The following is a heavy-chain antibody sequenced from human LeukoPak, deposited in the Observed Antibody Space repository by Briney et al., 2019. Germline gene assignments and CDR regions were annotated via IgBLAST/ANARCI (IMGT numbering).Heavy chain of an antibody. Sequence: SETLSLTCTVSGGSISSSGYKWGWIRQPPGKGREWIGTIYYTGNTHYKTSLKSRVTISVDTSKNQFSLKLSSVTAADTAVYYCARCQYCGGDCYSSYYYGMDVWGQGTTVTVSS. J-gene: IGHJ6*02. D-gene: IGHD2-21*02. CDR3: ARCQYCGGDCYSSYYYGMDV. CDR1: GGSISSSGYK. V-gene: IGHV4-39*07. CDR2: IYYTGNT.